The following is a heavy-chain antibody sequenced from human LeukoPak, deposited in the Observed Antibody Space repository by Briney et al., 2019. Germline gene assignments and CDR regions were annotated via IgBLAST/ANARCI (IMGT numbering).Heavy chain of an antibody. J-gene: IGHJ2*01. V-gene: IGHV3-53*01. CDR2: LYSGSDT. Sequence: GGSLTLSCAASGFSVSTKYMNWVRQAPGKGLEWVSILYSGSDTYYADFVEGRFIISRDSSKNTLFLQMNDLRVEDTAVYYCARVGDHFHWYLDLWGRGTLVTISS. D-gene: IGHD3-3*02. CDR1: GFSVSTKY. CDR3: ARVGDHFHWYLDL.